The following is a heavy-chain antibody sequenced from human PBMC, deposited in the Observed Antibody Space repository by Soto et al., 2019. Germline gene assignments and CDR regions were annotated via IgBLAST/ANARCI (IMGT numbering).Heavy chain of an antibody. CDR1: GFTFSSYA. Sequence: GGSLRLSCAASGFTFSSYAMHWVRQAPGKGLEYVSAISSNGGSTYYANSVKGRFTISRDNSKNTLYLQMGSLRAEDMAVYYCARDRFRLQSPYMDVWGKGTTVTVSS. CDR3: ARDRFRLQSPYMDV. CDR2: ISSNGGST. D-gene: IGHD4-4*01. V-gene: IGHV3-64*01. J-gene: IGHJ6*03.